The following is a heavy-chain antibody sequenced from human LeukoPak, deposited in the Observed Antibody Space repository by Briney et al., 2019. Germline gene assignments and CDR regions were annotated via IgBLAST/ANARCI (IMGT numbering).Heavy chain of an antibody. J-gene: IGHJ4*02. CDR3: ARGLITGSPDIKTDFGY. CDR2: INPSGGSK. CDR1: GYTFTSYY. Sequence: ASVKVSCKASGYTFTSYYMHWVRQAPGQGLEWMGIINPSGGSKSYAQKFQGRVTMTRDMSTSTVYMELSSLRSEDTAVYFCARGLITGSPDIKTDFGYWGQGTLVTVSS. V-gene: IGHV1-46*01. D-gene: IGHD1-20*01.